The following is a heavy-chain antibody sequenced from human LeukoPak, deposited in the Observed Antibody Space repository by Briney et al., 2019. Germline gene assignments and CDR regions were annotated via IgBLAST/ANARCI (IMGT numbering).Heavy chain of an antibody. J-gene: IGHJ4*02. D-gene: IGHD2-15*01. CDR3: ARGGGSFDY. V-gene: IGHV4-59*01. Sequence: SETLSLTCTVSGCSISSYYWSWIRQPLGKRLEWIAYIHSSGDTKYNPSLQSRVTISLDTSKNELSLNLSSVTAADTAIYYCARGGGSFDYWGQGTLVTVSS. CDR2: IHSSGDT. CDR1: GCSISSYY.